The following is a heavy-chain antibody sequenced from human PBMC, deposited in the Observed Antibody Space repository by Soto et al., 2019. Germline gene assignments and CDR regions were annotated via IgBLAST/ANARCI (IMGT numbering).Heavy chain of an antibody. CDR1: GNTFSNYA. V-gene: IGHV3-23*01. J-gene: IGHJ4*02. CDR3: AKPPASSLTASRPFDE. CDR2: ISGSGGST. D-gene: IGHD5-18*01. Sequence: EVQLLESGGGLVPPGGFLRLSCEASGNTFSNYAMTWVRQAPGKGLEWVSAISGSGGSTYYAGSVKGRFTISRDNSKNTLFLHMNSLRAEDTALYYCAKPPASSLTASRPFDEWGQGTLVTVSS.